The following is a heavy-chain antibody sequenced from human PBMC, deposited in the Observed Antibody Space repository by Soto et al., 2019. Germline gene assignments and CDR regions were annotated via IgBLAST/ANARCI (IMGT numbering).Heavy chain of an antibody. D-gene: IGHD2-2*01. Sequence: GGSLRLSCAASGFTFSSYAMSWVRQAPGKGLEWVSAISGSGGSTYYAYSVKGRFTISRDNSKNTLYLQINSLRAEDTAVYYCAKDRDIVVVPAADAFDIWGQGTMVTVSS. J-gene: IGHJ3*02. CDR3: AKDRDIVVVPAADAFDI. CDR1: GFTFSSYA. CDR2: ISGSGGST. V-gene: IGHV3-23*01.